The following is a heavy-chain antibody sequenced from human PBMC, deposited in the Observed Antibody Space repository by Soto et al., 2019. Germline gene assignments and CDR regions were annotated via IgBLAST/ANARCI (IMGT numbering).Heavy chain of an antibody. CDR2: ISYDGSNK. V-gene: IGHV3-30*18. CDR3: AKDFTWYYDFWSGYSGLDY. D-gene: IGHD3-3*01. J-gene: IGHJ4*02. CDR1: GFTFSNYG. Sequence: GGSLRLSCAASGFTFSNYGMHWVRQAPGKGLEWVAVISYDGSNKYYADSVKGRFTISRENSKNTLYLQMNSLRAEDTAVYYCAKDFTWYYDFWSGYSGLDYWGQGTLVTVSS.